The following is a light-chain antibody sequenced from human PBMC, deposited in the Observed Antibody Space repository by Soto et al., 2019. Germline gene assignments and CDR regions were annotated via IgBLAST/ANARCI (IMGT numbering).Light chain of an antibody. V-gene: IGKV1-5*01. Sequence: DIQMTQSPSTLSASVGDRVTITCRASQSISSWLAWYQQKPVKAPKLLIYDASSLESGVPSRFSGSGSGTEFTLTISCLQTDDFAAYYWQQYNSMYTFGKGTKLESK. CDR1: QSISSW. J-gene: IGKJ2*01. CDR2: DAS. CDR3: QQYNSMYT.